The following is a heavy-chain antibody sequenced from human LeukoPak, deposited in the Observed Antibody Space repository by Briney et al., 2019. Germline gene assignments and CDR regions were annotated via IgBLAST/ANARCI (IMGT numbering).Heavy chain of an antibody. CDR1: GGSISSYY. J-gene: IGHJ4*02. V-gene: IGHV4-59*01. CDR2: IYYSGST. Sequence: SETLSLTCTVSGGSISSYYWSWIRQPPGKGLEWIGYIYYSGSTNYNPSLKSRVTISVDTSKNQFSLKLSSVTAADTAVYYCARGDTSGWYPFDYWGQGTLVTVSS. D-gene: IGHD6-19*01. CDR3: ARGDTSGWYPFDY.